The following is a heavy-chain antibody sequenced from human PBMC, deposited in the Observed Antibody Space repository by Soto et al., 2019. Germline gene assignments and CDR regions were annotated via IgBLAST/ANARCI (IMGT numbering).Heavy chain of an antibody. J-gene: IGHJ5*02. Sequence: QLQLQESGPGLVKPSETLSLTCTVSGGSISSSSYYWGWIRQPPGKGLEWIGSIYYSGSTYYNPSLKSRVTISVDTSKNQFSLKLSSVTAADTAVYYCARQGSTNIEWFGELLYVGWFDPWGQGTLVTVSS. CDR2: IYYSGST. CDR1: GGSISSSSYY. D-gene: IGHD3-10*01. CDR3: ARQGSTNIEWFGELLYVGWFDP. V-gene: IGHV4-39*01.